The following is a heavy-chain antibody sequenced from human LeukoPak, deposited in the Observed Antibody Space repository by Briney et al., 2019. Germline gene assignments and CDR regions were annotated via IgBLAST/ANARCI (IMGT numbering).Heavy chain of an antibody. J-gene: IGHJ6*03. Sequence: PGGSLTLTCAASGFSVSGNFMSWVRQAPGKGLEWVSVIYSGGTTYYADSVRGRFTISRDNSKNILYLEMNSLRAEDTAVYYCARDGYGNNYMDVWAKGTTVIVSS. V-gene: IGHV3-53*01. CDR1: GFSVSGNF. CDR3: ARDGYGNNYMDV. D-gene: IGHD1/OR15-1a*01. CDR2: IYSGGTT.